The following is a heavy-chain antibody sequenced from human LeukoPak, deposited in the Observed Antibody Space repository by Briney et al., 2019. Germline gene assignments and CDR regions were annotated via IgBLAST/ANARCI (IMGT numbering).Heavy chain of an antibody. J-gene: IGHJ4*02. Sequence: GGSLRLSCAASGFTFDDYGMSWVRQVPGKGLEWVSGINWIGGSTGYADSVKGRFTISRDNAKNSLYLQMNSLRAEDTALYYCAREMEGQQLVHRELNYWGQGTLVTVSS. D-gene: IGHD6-13*01. CDR2: INWIGGST. CDR1: GFTFDDYG. CDR3: AREMEGQQLVHRELNY. V-gene: IGHV3-20*04.